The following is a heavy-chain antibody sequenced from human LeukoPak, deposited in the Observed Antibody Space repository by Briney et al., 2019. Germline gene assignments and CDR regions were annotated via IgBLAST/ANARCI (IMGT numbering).Heavy chain of an antibody. D-gene: IGHD3-22*01. J-gene: IGHJ4*01. CDR2: ISSSSSYI. CDR1: GFTFSSYS. CDR3: SRTEYDYDSSGYYYIDF. V-gene: IGHV3-21*01. Sequence: GGPVRLSCVASGFTFSSYSMNWVRQAPGKGLEWVSSISSSSSYIYYADSVKGRFTISRDNAKNSLYLQMNSLRAEDTAVYYCSRTEYDYDSSGYYYIDFWGQGTMVTVSS.